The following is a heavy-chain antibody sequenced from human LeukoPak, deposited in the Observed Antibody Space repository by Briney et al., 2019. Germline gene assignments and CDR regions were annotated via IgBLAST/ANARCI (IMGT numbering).Heavy chain of an antibody. D-gene: IGHD1-7*01. J-gene: IGHJ6*03. V-gene: IGHV3-23*01. Sequence: GGSLRLSCAASGFTFSSYAMNWVRQAPGKGLEWVSTTSGSSGNTYYADSVKGRFTFSRDNSKNTLYLQMNSLKAEDTAVYYCAKRRGLELTYYYHMDVWGKGTTVTVSS. CDR3: AKRRGLELTYYYHMDV. CDR1: GFTFSSYA. CDR2: TSGSSGNT.